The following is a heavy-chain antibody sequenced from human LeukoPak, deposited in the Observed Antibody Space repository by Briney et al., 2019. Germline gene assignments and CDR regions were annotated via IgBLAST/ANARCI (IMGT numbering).Heavy chain of an antibody. J-gene: IGHJ4*02. D-gene: IGHD1-26*01. CDR2: ISSSSSYI. V-gene: IGHV3-21*01. CDR1: GFTFSSYS. Sequence: GGSLTLSCSASGFTFSSYSMNWVRQAPGKGLEWVSSISSSSSYIYYADSVKGRFTISRDNAKNSLYLQMNSLRAEDTAVYYCARADGSYYPFDYWGQGTLVTVSS. CDR3: ARADGSYYPFDY.